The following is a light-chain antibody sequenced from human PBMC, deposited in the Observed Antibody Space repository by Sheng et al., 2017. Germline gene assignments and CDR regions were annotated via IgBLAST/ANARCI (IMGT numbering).Light chain of an antibody. V-gene: IGKV1-9*01. CDR2: AAS. J-gene: IGKJ2*01. Sequence: TQLTQSPSSLSASVGDRVTITCRASQDISSYLAWYQQKPGKAPKLLIYAASSLQSGVPSRFSGSGSGTEFTLTISSLQSEDFAVYYCQQYGSSPPYTFGQGTKLEI. CDR3: QQYGSSPPYT. CDR1: QDISSY.